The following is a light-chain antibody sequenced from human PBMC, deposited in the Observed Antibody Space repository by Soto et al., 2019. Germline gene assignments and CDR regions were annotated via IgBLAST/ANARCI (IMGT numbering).Light chain of an antibody. CDR2: EGS. V-gene: IGLV2-23*01. CDR1: SSDLGSYNL. Sequence: QSALTQPASVSGSPGQSITVSCTGTSSDLGSYNLVSWYQQHPGKAPKLMIYEGSKRPSGVSNRFSASKSGNTASLTISGLQAEDEADYFCCSYAGRGPFYVFGSGTKVTDL. CDR3: CSYAGRGPFYV. J-gene: IGLJ1*01.